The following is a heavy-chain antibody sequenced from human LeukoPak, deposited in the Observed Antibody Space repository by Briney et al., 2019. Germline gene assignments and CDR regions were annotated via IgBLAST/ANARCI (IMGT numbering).Heavy chain of an antibody. V-gene: IGHV4-39*01. CDR1: GGSISSSSYY. J-gene: IGHJ3*02. D-gene: IGHD3-22*01. CDR2: IYYSGST. CDR3: ARPTYYYDSSGYNLDLDAFDI. Sequence: SETLPLTCTVSGGSISSSSYYWGWIRQPPGKGLEWIGSIYYSGSTYYNPSLKSRVTISVDTSKNQFSLKLSSVTAADAAVYYCARPTYYYDSSGYNLDLDAFDIWGQGTMVTVSS.